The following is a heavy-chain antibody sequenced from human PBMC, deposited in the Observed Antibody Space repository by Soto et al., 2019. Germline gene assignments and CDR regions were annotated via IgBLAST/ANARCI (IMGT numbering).Heavy chain of an antibody. Sequence: SETLSLTCTVSGGSISSGDYYWSWIRQPPGKGLEWIGYIYYSGSTYYNPSLKSRVTISVDTSKNQFSLKLSSVTAADTAVYYCAREYCSSTSCSVNWFDPWGQGTLVTVSS. D-gene: IGHD2-2*01. J-gene: IGHJ5*02. CDR3: AREYCSSTSCSVNWFDP. CDR2: IYYSGST. CDR1: GGSISSGDYY. V-gene: IGHV4-30-4*01.